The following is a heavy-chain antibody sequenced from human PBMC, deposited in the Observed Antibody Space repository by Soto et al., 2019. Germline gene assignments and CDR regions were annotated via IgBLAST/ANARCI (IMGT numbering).Heavy chain of an antibody. D-gene: IGHD3-9*01. Sequence: GGSLRLSCAASGFTFSSYAMHWVRQAPGKGLEWVAVISYDGSNKYYADSVKGRFTISRDNSKNTLYLQMNSLRAEDTAVYYCARDAGNFDWLMDYWGQGTLVTVSS. CDR3: ARDAGNFDWLMDY. J-gene: IGHJ4*02. CDR1: GFTFSSYA. CDR2: ISYDGSNK. V-gene: IGHV3-30-3*01.